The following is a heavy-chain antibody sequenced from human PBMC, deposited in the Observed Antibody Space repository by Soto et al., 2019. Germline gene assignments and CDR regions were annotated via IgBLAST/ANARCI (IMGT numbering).Heavy chain of an antibody. CDR2: VDNSGST. V-gene: IGHV4-30-4*01. D-gene: IGHD3-9*01. Sequence: PSETLSLTCTVSGGSIRGGRHYWTWIRQSSAKGLEWIGYVDNSGSTYYTPSLKSRATTSLDTPKNQFSLQLRSVTDADTAVYFCARGRYFDMPIGWFLDLWGRGTLVT. J-gene: IGHJ2*01. CDR1: GGSIRGGRHY. CDR3: ARGRYFDMPIGWFLDL.